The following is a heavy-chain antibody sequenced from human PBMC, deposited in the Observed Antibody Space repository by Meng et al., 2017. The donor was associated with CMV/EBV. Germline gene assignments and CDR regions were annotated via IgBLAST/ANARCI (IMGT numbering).Heavy chain of an antibody. D-gene: IGHD4-17*01. V-gene: IGHV3-30*18. J-gene: IGHJ4*02. Sequence: AASGFSFSCYGMHWVRQAPGKGLEWVAVISYDGSNKYNADSVKGRFTISRDNSKNTMYLQMNSLRAEDTAVYYCAKERGDGDYDFDYWGQGTLVTVSS. CDR3: AKERGDGDYDFDY. CDR2: ISYDGSNK. CDR1: GFSFSCYG.